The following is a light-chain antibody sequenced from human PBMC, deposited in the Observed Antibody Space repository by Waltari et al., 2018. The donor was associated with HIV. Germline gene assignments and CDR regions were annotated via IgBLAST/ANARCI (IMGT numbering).Light chain of an antibody. CDR2: STN. V-gene: IGLV8-61*01. Sequence: QTVVTQEPSFSVSPGGTVTLTCGLRSDSVSTTHYASWYRQTPGQAPRTLIYSTNVRSSGVPDRFSGSILGNKAALTITGAQAEDECHYYCVLYMGGAWVFGGGTKLTVL. J-gene: IGLJ3*02. CDR3: VLYMGGAWV. CDR1: SDSVSTTHY.